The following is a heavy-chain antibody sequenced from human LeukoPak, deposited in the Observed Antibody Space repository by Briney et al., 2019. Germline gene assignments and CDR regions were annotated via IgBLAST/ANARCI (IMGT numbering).Heavy chain of an antibody. Sequence: SVKDSCKASGGTFSSYAISWVRQAPGQGLEWMGRIIPILGIANYAQKFQGRVTITADKSTSTAYMELSSLRSEDTAVYYCARGHHYYGSGSYSRGLSGGFDYWGQGTLVTVSS. CDR1: GGTFSSYA. V-gene: IGHV1-69*04. CDR3: ARGHHYYGSGSYSRGLSGGFDY. CDR2: IIPILGIA. D-gene: IGHD3-10*01. J-gene: IGHJ4*02.